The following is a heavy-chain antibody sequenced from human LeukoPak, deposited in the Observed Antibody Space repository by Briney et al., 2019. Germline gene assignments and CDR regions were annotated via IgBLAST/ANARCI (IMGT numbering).Heavy chain of an antibody. V-gene: IGHV4-59*11. CDR3: ARDPTTVTKGFDI. Sequence: SETLSLTCTVSADSFSSHYWTRLRQPPGKGLEWIGYISYIGSTNYNPSLKSRVTISVDTSKNQFSLKVSSVTAADTAVYYCARDPTTVTKGFDIWGQGTLVTVSS. CDR2: ISYIGST. D-gene: IGHD4-17*01. J-gene: IGHJ3*02. CDR1: ADSFSSHY.